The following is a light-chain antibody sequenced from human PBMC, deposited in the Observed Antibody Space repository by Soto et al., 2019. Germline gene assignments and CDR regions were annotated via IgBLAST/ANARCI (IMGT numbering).Light chain of an antibody. CDR1: QGVNNY. V-gene: IGKV1-16*01. CDR3: QHYNGYPWT. Sequence: DIQLVQSPSSLSASVGDRVTITCRASQGVNNYLAWFQQKPGKAPQSLIYAASTLRAGVPSRFSGSGYGTDFILTIDSLHPEDFATYHCQHYNGYPWTFGQGTTVDVK. J-gene: IGKJ1*01. CDR2: AAS.